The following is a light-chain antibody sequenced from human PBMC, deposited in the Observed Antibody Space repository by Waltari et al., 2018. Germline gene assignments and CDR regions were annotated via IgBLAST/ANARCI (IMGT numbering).Light chain of an antibody. Sequence: DIQMTQSPSSLSASVGETVTITCRASQSINEGLAWFQQKPGKAPKLLIYKAFNLESGVPSRFSGSGSATEFTLTISGLQPDDFATYYCLQYSSYSVYTFGQGTKLEI. CDR2: KAF. V-gene: IGKV1-5*03. CDR1: QSINEG. CDR3: LQYSSYSVYT. J-gene: IGKJ2*01.